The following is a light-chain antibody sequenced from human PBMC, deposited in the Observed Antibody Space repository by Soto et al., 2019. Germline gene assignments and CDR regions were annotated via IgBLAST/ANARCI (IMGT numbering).Light chain of an antibody. CDR2: DAS. V-gene: IGKV1-5*01. J-gene: IGKJ1*01. CDR1: QSISRW. Sequence: DIQMTQSPSSLSASVGDRVTISFRASQSISRWLAWYQQKPGKAPNLLIYDASSLQSGVPSRFSGIGSGTEFTLTISSLQPDDFATYYCQQYNSHWTFGQGTKVDNK. CDR3: QQYNSHWT.